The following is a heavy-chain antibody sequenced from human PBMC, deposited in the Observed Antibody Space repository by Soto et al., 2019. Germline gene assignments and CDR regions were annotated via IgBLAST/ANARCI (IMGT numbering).Heavy chain of an antibody. CDR2: IRSKAYGGTT. J-gene: IGHJ6*02. D-gene: IGHD2-2*02. CDR3: ARTGCSSTSCHKVSYYYYGMDV. V-gene: IGHV3-49*03. CDR1: GFTFGDYA. Sequence: GGSLRLSCTASGFTFGDYAMSWFRQAPGKGLEWVGFIRSKAYGGTTEYAASVKGRFTISRDDSKSIAYLQMNSLRAEDTAVYYCARTGCSSTSCHKVSYYYYGMDVWGQGTTVTVSS.